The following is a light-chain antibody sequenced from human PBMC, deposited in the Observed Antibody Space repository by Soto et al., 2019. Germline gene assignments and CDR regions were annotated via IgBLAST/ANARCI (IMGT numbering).Light chain of an antibody. CDR1: QVISSW. CDR3: QQANTFPYA. Sequence: DIQMTXSPSSVXASVGGRVTITCRASQVISSWLAWYQQKPGKAPKLLIYAASSLQSGVPPRFSGSGSGTDFTLTISSLQPEDFATYYCQQANTFPYAFGQGTKLEIK. V-gene: IGKV1D-12*01. CDR2: AAS. J-gene: IGKJ2*01.